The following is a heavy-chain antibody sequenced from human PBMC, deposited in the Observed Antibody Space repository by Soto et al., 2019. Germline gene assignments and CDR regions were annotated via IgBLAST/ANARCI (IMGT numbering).Heavy chain of an antibody. CDR1: GYTFTSYD. CDR3: ARGGPTIFGVVITDNWFDP. Sequence: ASVKVSCKASGYTFTSYDINWVRQATGQGLEWMGWMNPNSGNTGYAQKFQGRVTMTRNTSISTAYMELSSLRSEGTAVYYCARGGPTIFGVVITDNWFDPWGQGTLVTVSS. CDR2: MNPNSGNT. D-gene: IGHD3-3*01. J-gene: IGHJ5*02. V-gene: IGHV1-8*01.